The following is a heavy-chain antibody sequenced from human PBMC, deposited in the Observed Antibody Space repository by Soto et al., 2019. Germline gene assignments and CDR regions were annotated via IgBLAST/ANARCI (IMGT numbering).Heavy chain of an antibody. CDR2: IRAYDGNT. V-gene: IGHV1-18*01. CDR3: ARTLASSGMDV. CDR1: GYTFTSYG. J-gene: IGHJ6*02. Sequence: ASVKVSCKASGYTFTSYGISWVRQAPGQGLEWMGMIRAYDGNTNYAQKFQGRVTMTRDTSTSTVYMELPSLRSEDTAVYYCARTLASSGMDVWGQGTTVTVSS. D-gene: IGHD6-13*01.